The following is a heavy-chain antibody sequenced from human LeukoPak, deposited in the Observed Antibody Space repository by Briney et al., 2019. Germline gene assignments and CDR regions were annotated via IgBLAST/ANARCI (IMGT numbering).Heavy chain of an antibody. V-gene: IGHV3-30*03. CDR3: ARSYSSSWHYFDY. Sequence: GGSLRLSCAASGFTFSAYYMHWVRQAPGKGLEWVALVSNDGGIKYYGASVRGRFTISRDNPENTLYLQMNSLRAEDTALYYCARSYSSSWHYFDYWGQGTLVTVSS. J-gene: IGHJ4*02. CDR1: GFTFSAYY. D-gene: IGHD6-13*01. CDR2: VSNDGGIK.